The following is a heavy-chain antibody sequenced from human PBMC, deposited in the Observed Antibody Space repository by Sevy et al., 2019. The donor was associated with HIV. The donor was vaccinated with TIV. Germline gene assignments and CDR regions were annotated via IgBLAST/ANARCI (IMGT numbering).Heavy chain of an antibody. D-gene: IGHD3-22*01. CDR1: GFPFNYYA. Sequence: GGSLRLSCVASGFPFNYYAMNWVRLAPGKGLEWILYINSDSDTMYYGDSVKCRFTNSRDNAKNSLYLQMNSLRDEDTAVYYCARERGTYYDTSGYPYLLEAGFDYWGQGTLVTVSS. J-gene: IGHJ4*02. V-gene: IGHV3-48*02. CDR3: ARERGTYYDTSGYPYLLEAGFDY. CDR2: INSDSDTM.